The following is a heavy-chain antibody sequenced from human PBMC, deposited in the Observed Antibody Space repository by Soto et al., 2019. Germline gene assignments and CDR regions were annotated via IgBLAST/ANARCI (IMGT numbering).Heavy chain of an antibody. D-gene: IGHD2-2*01. CDR3: ARDRNQYCSSTSCYEGDYYYYYMDV. Sequence: ASGKVCCKASGYTFTGYDMHWMRQAPGQGLEWMGWINPNSGGTNYAQKCQGWVTMTRDTSISTAYMELSRLRSDDTAVYYCARDRNQYCSSTSCYEGDYYYYYMDVWGKGTTVTVSS. J-gene: IGHJ6*03. CDR1: GYTFTGYD. V-gene: IGHV1-2*04. CDR2: INPNSGGT.